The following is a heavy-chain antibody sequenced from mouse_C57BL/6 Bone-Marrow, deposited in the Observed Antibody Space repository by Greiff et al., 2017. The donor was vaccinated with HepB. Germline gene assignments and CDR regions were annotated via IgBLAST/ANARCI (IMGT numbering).Heavy chain of an antibody. V-gene: IGHV1-64*01. CDR1: GYTFTSYW. Sequence: QVQLQQPGAELVKPGASVKLSCKASGYTFTSYWMHWVKQRPGQGLEWIGMIHPNSGSTNYNEKFKSKATLTVDKSSSTAYMQLSSLTSEDSAVYYCARWLITTEVPYFDYWGQGTTLTVSS. CDR2: IHPNSGST. D-gene: IGHD1-1*01. J-gene: IGHJ2*01. CDR3: ARWLITTEVPYFDY.